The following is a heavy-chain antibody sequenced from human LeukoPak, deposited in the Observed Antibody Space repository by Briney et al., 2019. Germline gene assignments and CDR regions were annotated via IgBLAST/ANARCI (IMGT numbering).Heavy chain of an antibody. J-gene: IGHJ4*02. Sequence: ASVKVSCKASGYTFTSYDINWVRQATGQGLEWMGWMNPNSGNTGYVQKFQGRVTMTRNTSISTAYMELSSLRSEDTAVYYCARVVLRYFDWFGYWGQGTLVTVSS. CDR3: ARVVLRYFDWFGY. D-gene: IGHD3-9*01. V-gene: IGHV1-8*01. CDR2: MNPNSGNT. CDR1: GYTFTSYD.